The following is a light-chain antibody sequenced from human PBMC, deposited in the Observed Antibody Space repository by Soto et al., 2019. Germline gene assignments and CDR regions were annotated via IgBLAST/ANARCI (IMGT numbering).Light chain of an antibody. CDR2: AAS. CDR3: QQANSFPPT. V-gene: IGKV1-12*01. Sequence: DIQMTQSPSSMCPSXSDRVTITXXASQGISSWLAWYQQKPGKAPKLLIYAASSLQSGVPSRFSGSGSGTDLTLTISSLQPEDFATYYCQQANSFPPTFGQGTRLEIK. CDR1: QGISSW. J-gene: IGKJ5*01.